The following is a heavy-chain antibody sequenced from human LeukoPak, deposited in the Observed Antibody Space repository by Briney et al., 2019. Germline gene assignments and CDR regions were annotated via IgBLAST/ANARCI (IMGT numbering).Heavy chain of an antibody. Sequence: GGSLRLSCAASGFTFSSYAMSWVRQAPGKGLEWVSAISGGGGSTYYADSVKGRFTISRDNSKNTLYLQMNSLRAEDTAVYYCAKDLKNPVGVVPAEYYFDYWGQGTLVTVSS. J-gene: IGHJ4*02. V-gene: IGHV3-23*01. D-gene: IGHD2-2*01. CDR3: AKDLKNPVGVVPAEYYFDY. CDR2: ISGGGGST. CDR1: GFTFSSYA.